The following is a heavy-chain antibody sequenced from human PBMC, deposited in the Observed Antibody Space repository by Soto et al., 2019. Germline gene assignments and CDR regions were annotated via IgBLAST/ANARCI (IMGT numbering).Heavy chain of an antibody. J-gene: IGHJ5*02. Sequence: ASVKVSCKASGYTFTSYGISWVRQAPGQGLEWMGWISAYNGNTNYAQKLQGRVTMTTDTSTSTAYMELRSLRSDDTAVYYCARDLRPGYSSSWTTTRTNWFDPWGQGTLVTVSS. CDR3: ARDLRPGYSSSWTTTRTNWFDP. CDR1: GYTFTSYG. CDR2: ISAYNGNT. D-gene: IGHD6-13*01. V-gene: IGHV1-18*01.